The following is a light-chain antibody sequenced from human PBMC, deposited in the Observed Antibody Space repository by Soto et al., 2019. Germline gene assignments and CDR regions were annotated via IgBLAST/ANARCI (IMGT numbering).Light chain of an antibody. CDR2: AAS. Sequence: DIRMTQSPSSLSASVGDRVTITCRASQDINNFLAWFQQKPGKAPKPLIYAASSLQSGVPSKFSGSGSGTDFTLTINSLQPEDFATYYCQQFNNYPLTFGGGTKVEIK. V-gene: IGKV1-16*02. CDR1: QDINNF. J-gene: IGKJ4*01. CDR3: QQFNNYPLT.